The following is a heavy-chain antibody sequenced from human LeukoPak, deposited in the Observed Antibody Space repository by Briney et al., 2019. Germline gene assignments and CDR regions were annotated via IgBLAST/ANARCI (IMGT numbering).Heavy chain of an antibody. CDR2: IYYSGRT. J-gene: IGHJ3*02. V-gene: IGHV4-39*01. CDR1: GGSISSSNYY. Sequence: SETLSLTCTVSGGSISSSNYYWGWIRQPPGKGLEWIGSIYYSGRTDYNPSLKSRVTISVDTSKNQFSLKLNSVTAADTAVYYCARFYDSSGYYYVDAFDIWGQGTMVTVSS. CDR3: ARFYDSSGYYYVDAFDI. D-gene: IGHD3-22*01.